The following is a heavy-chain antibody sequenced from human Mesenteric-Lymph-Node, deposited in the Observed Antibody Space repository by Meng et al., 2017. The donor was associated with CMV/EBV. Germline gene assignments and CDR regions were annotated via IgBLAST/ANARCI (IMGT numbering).Heavy chain of an antibody. CDR2: IYSGGST. CDR1: GFSVSNNY. V-gene: IGHV3-66*02. J-gene: IGHJ4*02. CDR3: IITMIVVGPNFFDH. Sequence: GGSLRLSCAASGFSVSNNYMTWVRQAPGKGLEWVSVIYSGGSTYYADSVRGRFTISRDSSKNTLYLQMNSLRTEDTAVYYCIITMIVVGPNFFDHWGQGTPVTVSS. D-gene: IGHD3-22*01.